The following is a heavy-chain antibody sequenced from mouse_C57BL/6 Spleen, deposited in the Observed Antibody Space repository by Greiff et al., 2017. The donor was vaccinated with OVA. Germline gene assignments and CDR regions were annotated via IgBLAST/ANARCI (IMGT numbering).Heavy chain of an antibody. CDR3: TRSYYAMDY. CDR2: IDPETGGT. J-gene: IGHJ4*01. V-gene: IGHV1-15*01. CDR1: GYTFTDYE. Sequence: QVHVKQPGAELVRPGASVTLSCKASGYTFTDYEMHWVKQTPVHGLEWIGAIDPETGGTAYNQKFKGKAILTADKSSSTAYMELRSLTSEDSAVYYCTRSYYAMDYWGQGTSVTVSS.